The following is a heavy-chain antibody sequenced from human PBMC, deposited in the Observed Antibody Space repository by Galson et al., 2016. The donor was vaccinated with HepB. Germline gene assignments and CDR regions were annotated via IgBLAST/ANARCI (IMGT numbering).Heavy chain of an antibody. Sequence: SLRLSCAASGFTLSSYAMSWVRQAPGKGLQWVTSISGTGGTTYYADSVKGRFTISRDNSKSTMHLQMNGLRAEDTALYYCARDGYNYVPLDSWGQGALVIVSS. CDR1: GFTLSSYA. D-gene: IGHD5-24*01. V-gene: IGHV3-23*01. J-gene: IGHJ4*02. CDR3: ARDGYNYVPLDS. CDR2: ISGTGGTT.